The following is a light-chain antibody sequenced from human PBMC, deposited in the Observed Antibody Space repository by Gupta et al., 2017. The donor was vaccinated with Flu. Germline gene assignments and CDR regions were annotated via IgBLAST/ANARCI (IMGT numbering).Light chain of an antibody. V-gene: IGKV2-40*01. CDR3: MHSNNVPFT. Sequence: IVMPQTPLSLPVTPGAPASISCRSSQSLLDSDDGNTYVDWYLQKPGQSPHLLIYTLSYRATGVPDRFSGSGSGTDFTLNISRLEPEDGGGYYCMHSNNVPFTFGGGTKVEIK. CDR1: QSLLDSDDGNTY. CDR2: TLS. J-gene: IGKJ4*01.